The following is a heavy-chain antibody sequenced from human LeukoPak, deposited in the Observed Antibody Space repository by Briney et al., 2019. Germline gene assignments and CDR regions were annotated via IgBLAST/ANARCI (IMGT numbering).Heavy chain of an antibody. CDR3: ARAVWELHPFDY. CDR2: ISSSGSTI. J-gene: IGHJ4*02. D-gene: IGHD1-26*01. CDR1: GFTFSSYE. Sequence: QPGGSLRLSCAASGFTFSSYEMNWVRQAPGKGLEWVSYISSSGSTIYYADSVKGRFTISRDNAKNSLYLQMNSLRAEDTAVYYCARAVWELHPFDYWGQGTPVTVSS. V-gene: IGHV3-48*03.